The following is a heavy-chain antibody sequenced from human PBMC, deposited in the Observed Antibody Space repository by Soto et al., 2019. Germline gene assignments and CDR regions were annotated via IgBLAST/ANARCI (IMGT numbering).Heavy chain of an antibody. J-gene: IGHJ4*02. D-gene: IGHD6-19*01. Sequence: GGSLSLSCAASGFTFSSYAMHWVRQAPGKGLEWVAVISYDGSNKYYADSVKGRFTISRDNSKNTLYLQMNSLRAEDTAVYYCARDSSGSYCFDYWGQGTLVTVSS. CDR3: ARDSSGSYCFDY. V-gene: IGHV3-30-3*01. CDR2: ISYDGSNK. CDR1: GFTFSSYA.